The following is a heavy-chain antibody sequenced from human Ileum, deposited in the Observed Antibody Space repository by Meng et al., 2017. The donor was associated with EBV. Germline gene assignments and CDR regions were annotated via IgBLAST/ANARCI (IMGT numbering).Heavy chain of an antibody. CDR3: ASHYFYGSGAYRPFDS. V-gene: IGHV4-39*01. D-gene: IGHD3-10*01. Sequence: LPPQQSGTGLVKPSETLSLPCTVSGGTNRSTTYYWGWIRQPTEKGLEWIASIYYSGTSYYDPSLKSRVTISIDTSKNQFSLKLNSVTAADTALYFCASHYFYGSGAYRPFDSWGQGTLVTVSS. CDR1: GGTNRSTTYY. J-gene: IGHJ5*01. CDR2: IYYSGTS.